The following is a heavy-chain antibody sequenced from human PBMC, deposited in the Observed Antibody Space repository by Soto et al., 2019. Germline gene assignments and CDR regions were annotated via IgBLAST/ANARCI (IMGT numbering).Heavy chain of an antibody. V-gene: IGHV4-31*03. D-gene: IGHD6-13*01. CDR1: GGSISSGGYY. CDR2: IYYSGST. Sequence: SETMSLTCTVAGGSISSGGYYWSWKSQHPGKGLEWIGYIYYSGSTYYNPSLKSRVTISVDTSKNQFSLKLSSVTAADTAVYYCARVNAAAGHAFDYWGQGTLVTVSS. CDR3: ARVNAAAGHAFDY. J-gene: IGHJ4*02.